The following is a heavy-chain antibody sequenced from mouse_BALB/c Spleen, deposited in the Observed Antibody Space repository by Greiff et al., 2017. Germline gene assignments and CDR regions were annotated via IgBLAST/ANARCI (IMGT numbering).Heavy chain of an antibody. CDR2: ISNGGGST. V-gene: IGHV5-12-2*01. CDR1: GFTFSSYT. Sequence: EVQRVESGGGLVQPGGSLKLSCAASGFTFSSYTMSWVRQTPEKRLEWVAYISNGGGSTYYPDTVKGRFTISRDNAKNTLYLQMSSLKSEDTAMYYCARHYRYDGAWFAYWGQGTLVTVSA. J-gene: IGHJ3*01. CDR3: ARHYRYDGAWFAY. D-gene: IGHD2-14*01.